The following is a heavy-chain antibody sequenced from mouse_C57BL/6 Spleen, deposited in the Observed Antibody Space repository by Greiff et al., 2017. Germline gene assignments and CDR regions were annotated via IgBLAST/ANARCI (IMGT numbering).Heavy chain of an antibody. V-gene: IGHV6-3*01. CDR1: GFTFSNYW. CDR3: TDSPNWDDYYAMDY. CDR2: IRLKSDNYAT. J-gene: IGHJ4*01. D-gene: IGHD4-1*01. Sequence: EVKLVESGGGLVQPGGSMKLSCVASGFTFSNYWMNWVRQSPEKGLEWVAQIRLKSDNYATPYAESVKGRFTISRDDSKSSVYLQMNNLRAEDTGIYYCTDSPNWDDYYAMDYWGQGTSVTVSS.